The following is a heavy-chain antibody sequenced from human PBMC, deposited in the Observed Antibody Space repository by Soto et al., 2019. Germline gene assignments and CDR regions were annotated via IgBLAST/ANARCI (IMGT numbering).Heavy chain of an antibody. CDR2: ISAYNGNT. J-gene: IGHJ5*02. CDR1: GYTFTSYG. V-gene: IGHV1-18*04. Sequence: ASVKVSCKASGYTFTSYGISWVRQAPGQGLEWMGWISAYNGNTNYAQKLQGRVTMTTDTSTSTAYMELRSLRSDDTAVYYCARDSPGIEAAGPWCGRWGQGTLVSVSS. CDR3: ARDSPGIEAAGPWCGR. D-gene: IGHD6-13*01.